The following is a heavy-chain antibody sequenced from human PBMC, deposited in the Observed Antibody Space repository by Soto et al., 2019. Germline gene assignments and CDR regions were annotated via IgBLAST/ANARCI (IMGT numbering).Heavy chain of an antibody. Sequence: NPSETLSLTCSVSTPSVTSPSNYWSWIRQPPGKGLEWIGYISYSGNTNYNPTLKSRVTISLDTSKKQFSLKLRYVNAADTAVYFCARQSVVGAEPRRNYNSKCMDVWGQGXTVTVSS. V-gene: IGHV4-61*01. D-gene: IGHD4-4*01. J-gene: IGHJ6*02. CDR1: TPSVTSPSNY. CDR2: ISYSGNT. CDR3: ARQSVVGAEPRRNYNSKCMDV.